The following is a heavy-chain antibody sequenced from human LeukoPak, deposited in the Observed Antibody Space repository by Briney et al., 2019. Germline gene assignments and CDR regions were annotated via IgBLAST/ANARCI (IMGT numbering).Heavy chain of an antibody. CDR3: ARGHSVDYYDSSGYYSYGMDV. J-gene: IGHJ6*02. Sequence: GGSLRLSCAAPGFTFSSYSMSWVRQAPGKGLEWVSSISSSSSYIYYADSVKGRFTISRDNAKNSLYLQMNSLRAEDTAVYYCARGHSVDYYDSSGYYSYGMDVWGQGTTVTVSS. CDR2: ISSSSSYI. D-gene: IGHD3-22*01. V-gene: IGHV3-21*01. CDR1: GFTFSSYS.